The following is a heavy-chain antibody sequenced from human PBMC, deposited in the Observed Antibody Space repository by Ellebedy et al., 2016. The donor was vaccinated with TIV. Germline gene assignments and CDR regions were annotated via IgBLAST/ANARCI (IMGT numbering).Heavy chain of an antibody. Sequence: MPSETLSPTCTVSGGSISSYYWSWIRQPPGKGLEWIGYFYYSGSTNYNPSLKSRVTISVDTSKNQFSLKLSSVTAADTAVYYCARGGGGKTNYYYYGLDVWGQGTTVTVSS. J-gene: IGHJ6*02. CDR2: FYYSGST. CDR3: ARGGGGKTNYYYYGLDV. CDR1: GGSISSYY. V-gene: IGHV4-59*12. D-gene: IGHD4-23*01.